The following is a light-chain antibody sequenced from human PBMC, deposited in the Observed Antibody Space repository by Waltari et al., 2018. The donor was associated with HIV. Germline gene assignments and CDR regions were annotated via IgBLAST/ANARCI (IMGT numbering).Light chain of an antibody. J-gene: IGKJ5*01. CDR1: EFINSY. V-gene: IGKV1-39*01. Sequence: DIEMTQSPSSLSASVGDRVAITCRSSEFINSYLHWYQLTPGKAPRLLVFGASTLHRGVPSRFSGSGSETDYTLTINNLQPEDFGTYLCQQTYNTPHTFGLGTRLEVK. CDR2: GAS. CDR3: QQTYNTPHT.